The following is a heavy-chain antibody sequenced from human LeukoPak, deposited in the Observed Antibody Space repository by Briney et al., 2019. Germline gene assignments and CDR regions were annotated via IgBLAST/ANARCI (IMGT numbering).Heavy chain of an antibody. D-gene: IGHD6-19*01. Sequence: SETLSLTCTVSGYSISSGYYWGWIRQPPGKGLEWIGSIYHSGSTYYNPSLKSRVTISVDTSKNQFSLKLSSVTAADTAVYYCATENSSGWYYFDYWGQGTLVTVSS. J-gene: IGHJ4*02. CDR1: GYSISSGYY. CDR3: ATENSSGWYYFDY. V-gene: IGHV4-38-2*02. CDR2: IYHSGST.